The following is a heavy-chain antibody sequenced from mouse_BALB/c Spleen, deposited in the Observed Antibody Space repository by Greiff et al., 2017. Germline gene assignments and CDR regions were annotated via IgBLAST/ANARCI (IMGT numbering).Heavy chain of an antibody. Sequence: EVMLVESGGGLVKPGGSLKLSCAASGFTFSSYAMSWVRQSPEKRLEWVAEISSGGSYTYYPDTVTGRFTISRDNAKNTLYLEMSSLRSEDTAMYYCARDERYDGAMDYWGQGTSVTVSS. CDR2: ISSGGSYT. J-gene: IGHJ4*01. CDR3: ARDERYDGAMDY. CDR1: GFTFSSYA. D-gene: IGHD2-14*01. V-gene: IGHV5-9-4*01.